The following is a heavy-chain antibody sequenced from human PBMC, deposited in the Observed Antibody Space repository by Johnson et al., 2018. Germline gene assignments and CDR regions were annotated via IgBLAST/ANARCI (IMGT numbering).Heavy chain of an antibody. Sequence: QLVESGGGVVPPGRTLRLSCAASGFTFSNYGMHWVRQAPGKGLEWVALIWFDGNNKYYGASVKGRFTVSRDISKNRLYIQMKSLGAGDTAVYYCARTHGSGRVRSNNGMDVWGQVTPVTVSS. CDR1: GFTFSNYG. CDR3: ARTHGSGRVRSNNGMDV. V-gene: IGHV3-33*01. D-gene: IGHD3-10*01. J-gene: IGHJ6*02. CDR2: IWFDGNNK.